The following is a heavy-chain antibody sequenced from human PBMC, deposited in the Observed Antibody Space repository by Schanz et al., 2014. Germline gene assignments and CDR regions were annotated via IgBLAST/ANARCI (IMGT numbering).Heavy chain of an antibody. Sequence: QVQLQESGPGLVKPSQTLSLTCAVSGDSVSSGGSSWSWIRQPPGKGLEWIGYVYTSEITYYNPSLERRVPMSVDTSKTHFSLKLSSVTAADTAVYYCARDWVVPAAIGEGNWNYDNWGQGTLVTVSS. V-gene: IGHV4-30-4*07. CDR3: ARDWVVPAAIGEGNWNYDN. J-gene: IGHJ4*02. CDR2: VYTSEIT. D-gene: IGHD2-2*02. CDR1: GDSVSSGGSS.